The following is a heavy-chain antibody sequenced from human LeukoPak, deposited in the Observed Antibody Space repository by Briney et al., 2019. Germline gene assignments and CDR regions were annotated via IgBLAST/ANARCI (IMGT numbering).Heavy chain of an antibody. CDR1: GFTFSSYS. Sequence: GGSLRLSCAASGFTFSSYSMNWVRQAPGKGLEWVSFISTSSSYIHNADSVKGRFTISRDNAENSLYLQMNSLRAEDTAVYYCARAAIAAARIYYYMDVWGKGTRVTVSS. D-gene: IGHD6-13*01. V-gene: IGHV3-21*01. CDR2: ISTSSSYI. CDR3: ARAAIAAARIYYYMDV. J-gene: IGHJ6*03.